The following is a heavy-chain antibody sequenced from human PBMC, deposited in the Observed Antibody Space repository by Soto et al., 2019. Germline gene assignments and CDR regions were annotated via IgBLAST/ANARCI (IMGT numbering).Heavy chain of an antibody. V-gene: IGHV3-21*01. D-gene: IGHD2-2*01. J-gene: IGHJ4*02. Sequence: GSLRLSCAASGFTFSSYSMNWVRQAPGKGLEWVSSISSSSSYIYYADSVKGRFTISRDNAKNSLYLQMNSLRAEDTAVYYCARDALCSSTSCYSDYWGQGTLVTVSS. CDR3: ARDALCSSTSCYSDY. CDR1: GFTFSSYS. CDR2: ISSSSSYI.